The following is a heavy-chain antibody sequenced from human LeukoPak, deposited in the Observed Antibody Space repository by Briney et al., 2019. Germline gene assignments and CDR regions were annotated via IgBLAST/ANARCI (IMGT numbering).Heavy chain of an antibody. Sequence: GGSLRLSCAASGFTFDDYAMHWVRQAPGKGLQWVSLISGDGGSTYYADSVKGRFAITRDNSKNSLYLQMNSLRTEDTALYYSAKWRGDYPSYYYYYMDVWGKGTTVTVSS. J-gene: IGHJ6*03. V-gene: IGHV3-43*02. CDR2: ISGDGGST. CDR1: GFTFDDYA. D-gene: IGHD4-17*01. CDR3: AKWRGDYPSYYYYYMDV.